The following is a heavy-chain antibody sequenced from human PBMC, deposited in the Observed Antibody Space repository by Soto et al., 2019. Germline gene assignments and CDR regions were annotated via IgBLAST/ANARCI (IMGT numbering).Heavy chain of an antibody. J-gene: IGHJ5*02. CDR1: GYTFTSFG. D-gene: IGHD3-22*01. Sequence: ASVKVSCKASGYTFTSFGISWVRQAPGQGLEWMGWISAYNGYTNYAQKLQGRATMTTDTSTSTAYMELRSLRSDDTAVYYCERVRVDYFDTRGSVWFDPWGQGTLVTVSS. V-gene: IGHV1-18*01. CDR2: ISAYNGYT. CDR3: ERVRVDYFDTRGSVWFDP.